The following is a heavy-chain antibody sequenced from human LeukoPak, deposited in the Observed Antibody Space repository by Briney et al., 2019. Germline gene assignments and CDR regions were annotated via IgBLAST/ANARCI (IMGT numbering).Heavy chain of an antibody. V-gene: IGHV1-2*02. D-gene: IGHD6-13*01. Sequence: GASVKVSCKASGYTFTGYYMHWVRQAPGQGLEWMGWINPNSGGTNYAQKSQGRVTMTRDTSISTAYMELSRLRSDDTAVYYCVRPLTAAGTNYYYYGMDVWGQGTTVTVSS. CDR2: INPNSGGT. CDR3: VRPLTAAGTNYYYYGMDV. J-gene: IGHJ6*02. CDR1: GYTFTGYY.